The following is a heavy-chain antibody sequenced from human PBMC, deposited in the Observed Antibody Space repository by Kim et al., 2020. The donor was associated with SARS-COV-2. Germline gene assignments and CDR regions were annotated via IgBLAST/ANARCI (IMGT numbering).Heavy chain of an antibody. J-gene: IGHJ6*02. CDR1: GGTFSSYA. D-gene: IGHD3-9*01. Sequence: SVKVSCKASGGTFSSYAISWVRQAPGQGLEWMGGIIPIFGTANYAQKFQGRVTITADESTSTAYMELSSLRSEDTAVYYCARDRREFDQSNYYYYYGMDVWGQGTTVTVSS. V-gene: IGHV1-69*13. CDR2: IIPIFGTA. CDR3: ARDRREFDQSNYYYYYGMDV.